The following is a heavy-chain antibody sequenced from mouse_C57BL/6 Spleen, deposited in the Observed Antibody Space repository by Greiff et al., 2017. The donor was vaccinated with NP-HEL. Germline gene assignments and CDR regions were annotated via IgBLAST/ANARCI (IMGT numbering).Heavy chain of an antibody. Sequence: VQLQESGPGLVAPSQCLSITCTVSGFSLISYAISWVRQPPGKGLEWLGVIWTGGGTNYNSALKSRLSISKDNSKSQVFLKMNSLQTDDTARYYCASNWDWFAYWGQGTLVTVSA. V-gene: IGHV2-9-1*01. J-gene: IGHJ3*01. D-gene: IGHD4-1*02. CDR3: ASNWDWFAY. CDR2: IWTGGGT. CDR1: GFSLISYA.